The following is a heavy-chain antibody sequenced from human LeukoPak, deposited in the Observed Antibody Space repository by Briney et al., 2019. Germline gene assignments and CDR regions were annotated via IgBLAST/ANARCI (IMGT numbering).Heavy chain of an antibody. J-gene: IGHJ6*03. CDR2: INPSGGST. CDR3: ARAGGTPYYYYYMDV. V-gene: IGHV1-46*01. CDR1: GYTFTSYY. Sequence: ASVKVSCKASGYTFTSYYMHWVRQAPGQGLEWMGIINPSGGSTSYAQKFQGRVTMTRDMSTSTVYMELRSLRSDDTAVYYCARAGGTPYYYYYMDVWGKGTTVTISS. D-gene: IGHD3-16*01.